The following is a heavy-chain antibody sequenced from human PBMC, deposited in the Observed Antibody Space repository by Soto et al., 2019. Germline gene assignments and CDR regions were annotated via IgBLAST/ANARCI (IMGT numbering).Heavy chain of an antibody. J-gene: IGHJ5*02. CDR3: ARGLRYTGYWFDP. CDR2: IYYSGST. V-gene: IGHV4-59*01. Sequence: SSETLSLTCTVSGGSISSYYWSWIRQPPGKGLEWIGYIYYSGSTNYNPSLKSRVTISVDTSKNQFSLKLSSVTAADTAVYYCARGLRYTGYWFDPWGQGTLVTVSS. D-gene: IGHD3-9*01. CDR1: GGSISSYY.